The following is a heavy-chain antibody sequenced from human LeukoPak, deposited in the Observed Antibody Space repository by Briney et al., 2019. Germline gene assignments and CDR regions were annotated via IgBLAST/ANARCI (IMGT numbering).Heavy chain of an antibody. V-gene: IGHV3-7*01. CDR1: GFTLSDNW. CDR3: AREPRLKRWFEY. CDR2: IKQDGSEK. Sequence: GGCLRLSCEASGFTLSDNWMSWVRQAPGKGLEWVANIKQDGSEKYYVDSVRGRFTISRDNAKNTLYLQMNSLRTEDTAVYFCAREPRLKRWFEYLGQGTLVNVSS. J-gene: IGHJ4*02. D-gene: IGHD5-24*01.